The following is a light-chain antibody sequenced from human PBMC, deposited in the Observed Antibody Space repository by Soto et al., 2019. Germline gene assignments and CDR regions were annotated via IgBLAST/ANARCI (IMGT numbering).Light chain of an antibody. Sequence: DIEMTQSPPILSLSPGERATLSCRASQSVRSNLAWYQQKPGQAPRLLIYGASTRATGIPARFSGSGSGTEFTLTISSLQSEDFAVYYCQQYNNWPQTFGQGTKVDIK. CDR2: GAS. CDR3: QQYNNWPQT. J-gene: IGKJ1*01. CDR1: QSVRSN. V-gene: IGKV3-15*01.